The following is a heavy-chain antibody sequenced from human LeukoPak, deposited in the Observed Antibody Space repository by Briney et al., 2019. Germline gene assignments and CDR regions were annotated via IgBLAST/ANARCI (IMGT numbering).Heavy chain of an antibody. Sequence: PGGSLRLSCAASGFTFDDYAMHWVRQAPGKVLEWVSGISWNSGSIGYADSVKGRFTISRDNAKNSLYLQMNSLRAEDTALYYCAKDIRRSWPYYFDYWGQGTLVTVSS. D-gene: IGHD6-13*01. CDR2: ISWNSGSI. V-gene: IGHV3-9*01. J-gene: IGHJ4*02. CDR1: GFTFDDYA. CDR3: AKDIRRSWPYYFDY.